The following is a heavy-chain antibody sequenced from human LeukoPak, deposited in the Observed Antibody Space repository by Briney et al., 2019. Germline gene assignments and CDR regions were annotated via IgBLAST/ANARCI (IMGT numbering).Heavy chain of an antibody. D-gene: IGHD3-10*01. Sequence: GGSLRLSCAASEFAFSSYALSWVRQAPGKGLEWVSAISGSGTSTYYADSVKGRFTISRDNSKNTLYLQMNSLRAEDTAVYYCAKGRGIYGSGSYSNFDYWGQGTLVTVSS. V-gene: IGHV3-23*01. CDR2: ISGSGTST. CDR3: AKGRGIYGSGSYSNFDY. J-gene: IGHJ4*02. CDR1: EFAFSSYA.